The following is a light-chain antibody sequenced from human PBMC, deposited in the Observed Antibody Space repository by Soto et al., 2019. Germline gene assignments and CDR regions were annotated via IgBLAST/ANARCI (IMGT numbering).Light chain of an antibody. J-gene: IGKJ5*01. CDR3: QQRSNRPIT. V-gene: IGKV3-11*01. Sequence: EIVFTQSPATLSLSPGDRATLSCRASQSVSNYLTWYQQKPGQAPRLLIYDASNRATGIPARFSGSGSGTDFTLTISSLEPDDFALYYCQQRSNRPITFGQGTRLETK. CDR1: QSVSNY. CDR2: DAS.